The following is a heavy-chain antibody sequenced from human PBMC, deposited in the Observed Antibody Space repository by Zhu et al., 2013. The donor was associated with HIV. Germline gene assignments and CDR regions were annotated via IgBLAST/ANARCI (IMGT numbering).Heavy chain of an antibody. V-gene: IGHV3-48*03. Sequence: VQLVESGGGLVQPGGSLRLSCAASGFTFSSYEMNWVRQAPGKGLEWVSYISSSGSTIYYADSVKGRFTISRDNAKNSLYLQMNSLRAEDTAVYYCARDRVGATPLDYWGQGTLVTVSS. CDR2: ISSSGSTI. D-gene: IGHD1-26*01. CDR3: ARDRVGATPLDY. J-gene: IGHJ4*02. CDR1: GFTFSSYE.